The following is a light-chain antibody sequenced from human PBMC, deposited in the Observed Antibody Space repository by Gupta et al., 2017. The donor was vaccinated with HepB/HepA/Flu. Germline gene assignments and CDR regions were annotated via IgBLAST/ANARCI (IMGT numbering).Light chain of an antibody. CDR3: QSYDSSLSGYLV. J-gene: IGLJ2*01. V-gene: IGLV1-40*01. CDR2: VNS. CDR1: SSNIGAGYD. Sequence: QSVLTQPPSVSGAPGQRVTISCTGSSSNIGAGYDVHWYQQLPGPAPNLLIFVNSNRPSAAPDRFPCSNSGTSASLAITGLQAEDEADYYYQSYDSSLSGYLVFGGGTKLTVL.